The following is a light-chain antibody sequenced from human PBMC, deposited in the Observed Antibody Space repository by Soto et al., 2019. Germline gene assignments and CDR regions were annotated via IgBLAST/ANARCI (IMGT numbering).Light chain of an antibody. CDR3: QQLKSYPLS. J-gene: IGKJ4*01. Sequence: DIQLTQSPSLLSASVGVRVTIACRASQDISSYLAWDQQKPGRAPELLIHGAHSLHSGVPSRFSGSGSGAEFSLTISSLQPEDFATYYCQQLKSYPLSFGGGTKVDIK. V-gene: IGKV1-9*01. CDR2: GAH. CDR1: QDISSY.